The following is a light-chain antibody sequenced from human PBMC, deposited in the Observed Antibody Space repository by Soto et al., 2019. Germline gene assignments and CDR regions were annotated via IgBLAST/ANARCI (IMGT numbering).Light chain of an antibody. CDR2: TDD. V-gene: IGLV1-44*01. J-gene: IGLJ2*01. CDR1: GSNIGSHT. CDR3: VTCDDSLNGPV. Sequence: QSVLTQPPSASGTPGQRVTISCSGSGSNIGSHTVNWYQQLPGTAPKLLIYTDDQRPSAVPDRFSGSKSGTSASLAISGLQSEDEADYHCVTCDDSLNGPVFGGGTKLTVL.